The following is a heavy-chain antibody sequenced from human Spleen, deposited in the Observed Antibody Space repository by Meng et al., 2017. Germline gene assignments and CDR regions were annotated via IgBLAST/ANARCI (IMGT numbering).Heavy chain of an antibody. CDR2: IDHSGNT. D-gene: IGHD3-10*01. CDR1: GGSFSAYY. CDR3: ARDYRGFGELDLYFYYGMDV. V-gene: IGHV4-34*01. Sequence: SETLSLTCAVYGGSFSAYYWSWIRQPPGKGLEWIGEIDHSGNTNYNPSLRSRVTISADTTKNQFSLKLSSVTAADTAVYYCARDYRGFGELDLYFYYGMDVWGQGTAVTVSS. J-gene: IGHJ6*02.